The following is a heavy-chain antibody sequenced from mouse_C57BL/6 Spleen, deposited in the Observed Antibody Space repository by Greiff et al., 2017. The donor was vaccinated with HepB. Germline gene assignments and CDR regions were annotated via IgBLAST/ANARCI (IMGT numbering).Heavy chain of an antibody. CDR3: TRRELGYFDY. CDR1: GYTFTDYE. CDR2: IDPETGGT. J-gene: IGHJ2*01. V-gene: IGHV1-15*01. D-gene: IGHD4-1*01. Sequence: QVQLQQSGAEPVRPGASVTLSCKASGYTFTDYEMHWVKQTPVHGLEWIGAIDPETGGTAYNQKFKGKAILTADKSSSTAYMELRSLTSEDSAVYYCTRRELGYFDYWGQGTTLTVSS.